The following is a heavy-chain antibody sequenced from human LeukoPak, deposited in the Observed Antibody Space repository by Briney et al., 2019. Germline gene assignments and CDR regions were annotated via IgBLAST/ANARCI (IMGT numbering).Heavy chain of an antibody. CDR2: ISGSGGST. CDR1: GFTFSSYG. V-gene: IGHV3-23*01. CDR3: VLFGDYESPDGFDI. Sequence: GGSLRLSCAASGFTFSSYGMSWVRQAPGKGLEWVSAISGSGGSTYYADSVKGRFTISRDNSKTTLYLQMNSLRAGDTAVYHCVLFGDYESPDGFDIWGQGTMVTVSS. D-gene: IGHD4-17*01. J-gene: IGHJ3*02.